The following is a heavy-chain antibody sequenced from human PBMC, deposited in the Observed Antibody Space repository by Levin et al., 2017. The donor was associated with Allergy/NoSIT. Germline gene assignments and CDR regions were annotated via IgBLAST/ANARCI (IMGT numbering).Heavy chain of an antibody. CDR3: AKQFGESRYYYYYYGMDV. CDR1: GFTFSSYG. J-gene: IGHJ6*02. V-gene: IGHV3-30*18. CDR2: ISYDGSNK. Sequence: PGGSLRLSCAASGFTFSSYGMHWVRQAPGKGLEWVAVISYDGSNKYYADSVKGRFTISRDNSKNTLYLQMNSLRAEDTAVYYCAKQFGESRYYYYYYGMDVWGQGTTVTVSS. D-gene: IGHD3-10*01.